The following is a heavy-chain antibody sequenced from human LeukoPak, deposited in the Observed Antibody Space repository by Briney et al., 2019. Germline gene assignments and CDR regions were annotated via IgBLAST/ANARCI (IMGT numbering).Heavy chain of an antibody. CDR2: ISSSSSYI. CDR3: ATLLRLGELSLDYFDY. J-gene: IGHJ4*02. D-gene: IGHD3-16*02. Sequence: GGSLRLSCSASGFNLSSYSMNWVRQAPGKGLQWVSSISSSSSYIYYADSVKGRFTISRDNAKNSLYLQMNSLRAEDTAVYYCATLLRLGELSLDYFDYWGQGTLVTVSS. CDR1: GFNLSSYS. V-gene: IGHV3-21*01.